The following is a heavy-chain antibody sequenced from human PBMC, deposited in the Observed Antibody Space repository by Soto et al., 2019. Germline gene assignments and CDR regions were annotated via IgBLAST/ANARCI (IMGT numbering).Heavy chain of an antibody. Sequence: ASVKVSCKASENTFSTYSLHWVRQAPGQGLEWMGVINPTTTTTTDAQKFQGRVTMTRDTSTSTVFLELSSLRSGDTAVYYCATLYDSSGYPDYWGQGTLVTVSS. CDR1: ENTFSTYS. D-gene: IGHD3-22*01. CDR3: ATLYDSSGYPDY. V-gene: IGHV1-46*01. CDR2: INPTTTTT. J-gene: IGHJ4*02.